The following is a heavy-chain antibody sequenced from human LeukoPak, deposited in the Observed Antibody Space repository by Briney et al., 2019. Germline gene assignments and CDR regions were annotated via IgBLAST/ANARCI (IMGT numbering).Heavy chain of an antibody. CDR2: ISSDGSRT. D-gene: IGHD5-24*01. CDR1: GFAFSTYW. Sequence: GGSLRLSCVASGFAFSTYWIHWVRQTPGKGLVWFSRISSDGSRTDYADSVKGRFTVSRDNAKNTVYLQMNSLRVDDTAVYYCGRDTGYGYNSYFDYWGQGTLVTVSS. V-gene: IGHV3-74*01. CDR3: GRDTGYGYNSYFDY. J-gene: IGHJ4*02.